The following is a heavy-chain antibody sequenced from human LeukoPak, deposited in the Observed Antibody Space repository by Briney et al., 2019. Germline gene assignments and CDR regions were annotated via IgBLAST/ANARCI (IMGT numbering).Heavy chain of an antibody. V-gene: IGHV4-30-2*01. CDR3: ARSYGGNSVFVDY. Sequence: KTSQTLSLTCAVSGGSISSGGYSWSWIRQPPGKGLEWIGYIYHSGSTYYNPSLKSRVTISVGRSKNQFSLKLSSVTAADTAVYYCARSYGGNSVFVDYWGQGTLVTVSS. CDR1: GGSISSGGYS. CDR2: IYHSGST. D-gene: IGHD4-23*01. J-gene: IGHJ4*02.